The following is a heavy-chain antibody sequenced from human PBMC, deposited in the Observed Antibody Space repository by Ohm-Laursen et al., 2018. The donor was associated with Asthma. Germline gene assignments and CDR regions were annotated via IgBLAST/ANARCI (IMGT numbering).Heavy chain of an antibody. CDR1: GGSISSSSYY. J-gene: IGHJ4*02. CDR2: IYYSGST. CDR3: TKLDWVQSMFDS. Sequence: SDTLSLTCTVSGGSISSSSYYWGWIRQPPGKGLEWIGSIYYSGSTNYNPSLKSRVTLSTDTSKNQVSLRLSSVNAADTALYFCTKLDWVQSMFDSWGPGTLVTVSS. D-gene: IGHD3-9*01. V-gene: IGHV4-39*07.